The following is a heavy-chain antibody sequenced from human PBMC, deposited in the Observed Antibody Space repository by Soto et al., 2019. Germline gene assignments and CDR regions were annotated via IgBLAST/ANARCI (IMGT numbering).Heavy chain of an antibody. D-gene: IGHD3-10*02. CDR2: IYWDDDK. V-gene: IGHV2-5*02. CDR3: AHSPRITMSDY. J-gene: IGHJ4*02. Sequence: QITLKESGPTLVKPTQTLTLTCTFSGFSLSTNGVGVGWIRQPPGKALEWLALIYWDDDKRYSPSLKSRLTITKDTSKSRVVLTMTNMDPVDTATYYCAHSPRITMSDYWGQGTLVTVSS. CDR1: GFSLSTNGVG.